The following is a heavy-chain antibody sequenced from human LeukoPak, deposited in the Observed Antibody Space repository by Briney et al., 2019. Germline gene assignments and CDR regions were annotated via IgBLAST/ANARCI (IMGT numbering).Heavy chain of an antibody. J-gene: IGHJ4*02. Sequence: ASVKVSCKASGYTFTSYGISWVRQAPGQGLEWMGWISAYNGNTNYGEKLQGRVTMTTDTSTSTAYMELKSLRSDDTAVYYCARDGHWEVTRGHYFDYWGQGTLVTVSS. CDR1: GYTFTSYG. CDR2: ISAYNGNT. CDR3: ARDGHWEVTRGHYFDY. V-gene: IGHV1-18*01. D-gene: IGHD4-11*01.